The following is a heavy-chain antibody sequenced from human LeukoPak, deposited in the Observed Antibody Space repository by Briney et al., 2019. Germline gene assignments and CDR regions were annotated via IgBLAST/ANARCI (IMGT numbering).Heavy chain of an antibody. CDR3: AKGRQQWWTFDALDI. Sequence: GGSQRLFCAASGYTFSSYGMHWVRQAPGKGLEGVALISYDGSKKYYADSVKSRFTISRDNSKNTLYLQMNSLIPDDTAVYYCAKGRQQWWTFDALDIWGQGTMVTVSS. D-gene: IGHD5-18*01. CDR1: GYTFSSYG. V-gene: IGHV3-30*18. CDR2: ISYDGSKK. J-gene: IGHJ3*02.